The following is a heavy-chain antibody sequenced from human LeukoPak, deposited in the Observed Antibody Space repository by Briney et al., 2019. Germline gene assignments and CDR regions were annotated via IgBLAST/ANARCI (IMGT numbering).Heavy chain of an antibody. D-gene: IGHD3-22*01. Sequence: GASVKVSFKASGYTFTSYGITWVRQAPGQGLEWMGWIGAYNGNTNYAQKFQDRVTMTTDTSTSTGYMELRSLRSDDTAVYYCARNSSGYSSPFDYWGQGTLVIVSS. CDR3: ARNSSGYSSPFDY. J-gene: IGHJ4*02. CDR2: IGAYNGNT. V-gene: IGHV1-18*01. CDR1: GYTFTSYG.